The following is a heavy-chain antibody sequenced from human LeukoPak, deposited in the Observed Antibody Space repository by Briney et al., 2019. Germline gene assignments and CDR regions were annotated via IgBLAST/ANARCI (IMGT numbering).Heavy chain of an antibody. CDR1: GYSFTRYG. CDR3: ASGSGSYDY. Sequence: ASVKVSCKASGYSFTRYGISWVRQAPGQGLEWMGIINPSGGSTSYAQKFQGRVTMTRDMSTSTVYMELSSLRSEDTAVYYCASGSGSYDYWGQGTLVTASS. D-gene: IGHD1-26*01. V-gene: IGHV1-46*01. CDR2: INPSGGST. J-gene: IGHJ4*02.